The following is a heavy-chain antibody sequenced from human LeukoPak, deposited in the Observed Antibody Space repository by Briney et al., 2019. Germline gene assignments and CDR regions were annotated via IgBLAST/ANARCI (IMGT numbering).Heavy chain of an antibody. CDR3: VRVQRGYCSGGSCYSDY. Sequence: SETLSLTCAVYGRSFSGYYWRWLRQPPGKGLKWIREINHSGSTNYNPSRKSRVTISVDTCKNQFSLKLSSVTAAETGVYDCVRVQRGYCSGGSCYSDYWGQGTLVTVSS. V-gene: IGHV4-34*01. J-gene: IGHJ4*02. CDR1: GRSFSGYY. D-gene: IGHD2-15*01. CDR2: INHSGST.